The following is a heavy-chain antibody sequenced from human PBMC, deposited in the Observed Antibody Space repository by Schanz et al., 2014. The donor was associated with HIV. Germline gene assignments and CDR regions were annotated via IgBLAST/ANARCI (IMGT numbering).Heavy chain of an antibody. CDR2: INSDGSST. Sequence: DVQLVESGGGLIQPGGSLRLSCAASGFSATNYYISWVRQAPGKGLVWVSRINSDGSSTSYADSVKGRFTISRDNAKNTLYLQMNSLRDEDTAVYYCARASRIVLAGGDTRRHYQYGMDVWGQGTTVTVSS. D-gene: IGHD2-2*01. V-gene: IGHV3-74*02. CDR3: ARASRIVLAGGDTRRHYQYGMDV. J-gene: IGHJ6*02. CDR1: GFSATNYY.